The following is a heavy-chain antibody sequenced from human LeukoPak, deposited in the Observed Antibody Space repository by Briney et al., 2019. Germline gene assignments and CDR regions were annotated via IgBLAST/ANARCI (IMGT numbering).Heavy chain of an antibody. CDR3: ATKGSVLLWLGELLYRGAFDI. CDR2: FDPEDGET. Sequence: ASVKVSCKVSGYTLTELSMHWVRQAPGKGLEWMGGFDPEDGETIYAQKFQGRVTMTEDTSTDTAYMELSSLRSEDTAAYYCATKGSVLLWLGELLYRGAFDIWGQGTMVTVSS. J-gene: IGHJ3*02. D-gene: IGHD3-10*01. CDR1: GYTLTELS. V-gene: IGHV1-24*01.